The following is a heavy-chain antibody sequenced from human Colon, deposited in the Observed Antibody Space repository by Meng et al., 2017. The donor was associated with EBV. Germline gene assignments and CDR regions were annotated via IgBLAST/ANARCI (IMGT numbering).Heavy chain of an antibody. D-gene: IGHD6-13*01. CDR1: GGSIRNGGYY. CDR2: IYYSGST. V-gene: IGHV4-30-4*01. J-gene: IGHJ4*02. Sequence: QVQVREWGPGRAKPSQPLSLPCHVSGGSIRNGGYYWSWIRQPPGKGLEWIGYIYYSGSTYFNPSLKSRSFMSVDTSKNQFSLSLNSVTAADTAVYYCAREENTSGWYYHWGQGTLVTVSS. CDR3: AREENTSGWYYH.